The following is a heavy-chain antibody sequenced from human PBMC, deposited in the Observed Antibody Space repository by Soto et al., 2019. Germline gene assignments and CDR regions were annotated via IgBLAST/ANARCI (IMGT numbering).Heavy chain of an antibody. CDR2: IWYDGSNK. V-gene: IGHV3-33*01. J-gene: IGHJ3*02. CDR1: GFTFSSYG. Sequence: GGSLRLSCAASGFTFSSYGMHWVRQAPGKGLEWVAVIWYDGSNKYYADSVKGRFTISRDNSKNTLYLQMNSLRAEDTAVYYCARYLYPVGAFDIWGQGTMVTVSS. D-gene: IGHD3-16*01. CDR3: ARYLYPVGAFDI.